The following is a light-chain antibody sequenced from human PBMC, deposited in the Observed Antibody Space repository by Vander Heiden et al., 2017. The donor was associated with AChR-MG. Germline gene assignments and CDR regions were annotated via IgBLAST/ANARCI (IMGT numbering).Light chain of an antibody. CDR3: QSYDSSLSVPNYV. J-gene: IGLJ1*01. CDR2: GNS. CDR1: SSNIGAGYG. Sequence: QSVLTQPPPVSGAPGKRAPIPCTGNSSNIGAGYGLHWYQQLPGTAPKLLIYGNSNRPSGVPDRFSGSKSGTSASLAITGLQAEDEADYYCQSYDSSLSVPNYVFGTGTKVTVL. V-gene: IGLV1-40*01.